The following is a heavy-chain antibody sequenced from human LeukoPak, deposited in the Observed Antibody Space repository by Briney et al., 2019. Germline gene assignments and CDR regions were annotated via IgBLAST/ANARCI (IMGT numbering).Heavy chain of an antibody. CDR1: GASISSYY. Sequence: PSETLSLTCTVSGASISSYYWSWIRQPPGKGLEWIGYIYYSGSTNYNPSLKSRVTISVDTSKNQFSLKLSSVTAADTAVYYCARGMLRYYYDSSGYYSYFDYWGQGTLVTVSS. CDR3: ARGMLRYYYDSSGYYSYFDY. V-gene: IGHV4-59*01. D-gene: IGHD3-22*01. CDR2: IYYSGST. J-gene: IGHJ4*02.